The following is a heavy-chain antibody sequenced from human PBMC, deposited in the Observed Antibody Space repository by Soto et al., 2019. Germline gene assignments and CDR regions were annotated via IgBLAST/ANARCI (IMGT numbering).Heavy chain of an antibody. CDR3: ATDLQQQLVRVVYYGMDV. CDR2: FDPEDGET. D-gene: IGHD6-13*01. J-gene: IGHJ6*02. CDR1: GYTLTELS. V-gene: IGHV1-24*01. Sequence: ASVKVSCKVSGYTLTELSMHWVRQAPGKGLEWMGGFDPEDGETIYAQKFQGRVTMTEDTSTDTAYMELSSLRSEDTAVYYCATDLQQQLVRVVYYGMDVWGQGTTVTVS.